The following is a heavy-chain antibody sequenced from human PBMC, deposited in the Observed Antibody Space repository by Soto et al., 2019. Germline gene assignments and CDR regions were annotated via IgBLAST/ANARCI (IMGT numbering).Heavy chain of an antibody. CDR2: INPYNGNT. CDR3: ARVGVGLAAPRVWPY. D-gene: IGHD6-13*01. CDR1: CYTFTSYG. V-gene: IGHV1-18*01. J-gene: IGHJ4*02. Sequence: GSSVKVSCKASCYTFTSYGISWVRQAPGQGLEWMAWINPYNGNTKYAEKFLGRVTVTTDTSTATAYMEVRSLTSDDTAVFYCARVGVGLAAPRVWPYWGQGHPVTVS.